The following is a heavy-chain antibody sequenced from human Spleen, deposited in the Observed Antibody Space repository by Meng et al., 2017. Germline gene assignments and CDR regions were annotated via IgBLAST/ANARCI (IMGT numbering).Heavy chain of an antibody. J-gene: IGHJ4*02. V-gene: IGHV1-18*01. D-gene: IGHD3-10*01. CDR2: LGAHDGDT. CDR3: ARGTPGRSYSDY. Sequence: QVQLVQSGSEVKKPGASVKVSCQASGYTFTTYGLNWVRQAPGQGLEWMAWLGAHDGDTSHAPKFQGRVTVSADRPTAIAYMELRSLRSDDTAVYYCARGTPGRSYSDYWGQGTLVTVSS. CDR1: GYTFTTYG.